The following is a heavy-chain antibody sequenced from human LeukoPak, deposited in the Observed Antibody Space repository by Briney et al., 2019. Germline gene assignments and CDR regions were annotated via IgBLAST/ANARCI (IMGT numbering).Heavy chain of an antibody. CDR2: INPNSGGT. J-gene: IGHJ4*02. CDR3: ASALYCSGGSCYDY. Sequence: ASVKVSCKASGYTFTGYYMHWVRQAPGQGLEWMGWINPNSGGTNYAQKFQGRVTMTRDTSISTAYMEQSRLRSDDTAVYYCASALYCSGGSCYDYWGQGTLVTVSS. V-gene: IGHV1-2*02. D-gene: IGHD2-15*01. CDR1: GYTFTGYY.